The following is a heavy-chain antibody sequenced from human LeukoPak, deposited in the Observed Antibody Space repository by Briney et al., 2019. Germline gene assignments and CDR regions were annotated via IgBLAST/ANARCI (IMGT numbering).Heavy chain of an antibody. D-gene: IGHD6-13*01. J-gene: IGHJ4*02. CDR3: AKDPRYSSSWEIDY. CDR1: GFTFSSYA. V-gene: IGHV3-23*01. Sequence: GGSLRLSCAASGFTFSSYAMSWVRQAPGKGLEWVSAISGSGGSTYYADSVKGRFTISRDNSKNTPYLQMNSLRAEDTAVYYCAKDPRYSSSWEIDYWGQGTLVTVSS. CDR2: ISGSGGST.